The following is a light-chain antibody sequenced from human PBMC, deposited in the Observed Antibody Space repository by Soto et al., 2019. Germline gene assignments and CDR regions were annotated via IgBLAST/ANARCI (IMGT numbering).Light chain of an antibody. V-gene: IGKV3-15*01. CDR3: QQYDNWPRT. Sequence: EIAVTQSPATLSVSPGERATFSCRASQSVSGNLAWFQQKPGLAPRLLIYGASTRGTGIPARFSGSRSGTEFTLTISSLQSEDLAVYYCQQYDNWPRTSGQGTKV. CDR2: GAS. CDR1: QSVSGN. J-gene: IGKJ1*01.